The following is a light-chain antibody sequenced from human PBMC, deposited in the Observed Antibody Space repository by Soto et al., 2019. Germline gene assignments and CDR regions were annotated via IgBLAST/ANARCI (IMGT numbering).Light chain of an antibody. CDR1: QGISSF. CDR2: AAS. Sequence: DIQLTQSPSFLSAAVGDRVTITCRASQGISSFLAWYQQKPGKAPKLLIYAASTLQSGVPSRFSGSGSGTAFTLTISSLQPEDFATYYCQQVKSYPLTIGGGTKVDI. V-gene: IGKV1-9*01. J-gene: IGKJ4*01. CDR3: QQVKSYPLT.